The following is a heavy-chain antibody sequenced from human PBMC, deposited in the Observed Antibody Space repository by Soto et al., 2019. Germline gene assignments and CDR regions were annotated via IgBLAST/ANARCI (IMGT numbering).Heavy chain of an antibody. D-gene: IGHD1-1*01. Sequence: EVQLVESGGGLVQPGRSLRLSCAASGFTFDDYAMPWVRQAPGKGLEWVSGISWNSGRIGYADSVKGRFTISRDNAKNSLFLQMSSLRVEDTALYYCVKDSAGSCCTFYLDYWGQGALVTVSS. CDR3: VKDSAGSCCTFYLDY. J-gene: IGHJ4*02. V-gene: IGHV3-9*01. CDR1: GFTFDDYA. CDR2: ISWNSGRI.